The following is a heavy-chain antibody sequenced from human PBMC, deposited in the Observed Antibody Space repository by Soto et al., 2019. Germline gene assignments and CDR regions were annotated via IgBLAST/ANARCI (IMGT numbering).Heavy chain of an antibody. V-gene: IGHV1-18*01. CDR3: ARRRTYYDSSGSGAWFDP. D-gene: IGHD3-22*01. Sequence: ASLKVSCKASGYTFTSYGISWVRQAPGQGLEWMGWISAYNGNTNYAQKLQGRVTMTTDTSTSTAYMELRSLRSDDTAVYYCARRRTYYDSSGSGAWFDPWGQGTLVTVSS. CDR2: ISAYNGNT. J-gene: IGHJ5*02. CDR1: GYTFTSYG.